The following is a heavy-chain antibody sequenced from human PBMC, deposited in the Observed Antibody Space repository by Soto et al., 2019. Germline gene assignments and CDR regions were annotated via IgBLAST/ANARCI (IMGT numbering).Heavy chain of an antibody. CDR2: IIPIFGTA. CDR1: RGTFSSYA. Sequence: ASVKVSGKASRGTFSSYAISWVRQAPGQGLEWMGGIIPIFGTANYAQKFQCRVTSTADESTSTAYMELSRLRSEDTAVYYRAKTICSGGSCDDFDYWGQGTLVTVSP. V-gene: IGHV1-69*01. J-gene: IGHJ4*02. D-gene: IGHD2-15*01. CDR3: AKTICSGGSCDDFDY.